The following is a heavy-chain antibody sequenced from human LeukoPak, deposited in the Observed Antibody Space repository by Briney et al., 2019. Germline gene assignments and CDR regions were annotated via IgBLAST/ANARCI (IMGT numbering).Heavy chain of an antibody. CDR3: TTVSSWYGGGYYYGMDV. D-gene: IGHD6-13*01. CDR2: IKSKTDGGTT. V-gene: IGHV3-15*01. J-gene: IGHJ6*04. Sequence: GGSLRLSCAASGFTFSNAWMSWVRQAPGKGVEWVGRIKSKTDGGTTDYAAPVKGRFTISRGDSKNTLYLQMNSLKTEDTAVYYCTTVSSWYGGGYYYGMDVWGKGTTVTVSS. CDR1: GFTFSNAW.